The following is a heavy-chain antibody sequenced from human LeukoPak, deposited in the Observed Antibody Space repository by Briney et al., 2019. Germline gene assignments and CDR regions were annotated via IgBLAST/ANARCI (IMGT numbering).Heavy chain of an antibody. CDR1: GDSISSGSYY. J-gene: IGHJ3*02. CDR2: IYTSGST. Sequence: SETLSLTCTVSGDSISSGSYYWSWIRQPAGKGLERIGRIYTSGSTNYNPSLKSRVTMSVDTSKNPFSLKLSSVTAADTAVYYCARDSRITMVRGVLTDAFDIWGQGTMVTVSS. CDR3: ARDSRITMVRGVLTDAFDI. D-gene: IGHD3-10*01. V-gene: IGHV4-61*02.